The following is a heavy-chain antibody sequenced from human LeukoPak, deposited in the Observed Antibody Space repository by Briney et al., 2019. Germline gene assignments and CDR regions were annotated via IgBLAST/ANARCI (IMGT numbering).Heavy chain of an antibody. Sequence: PSETLSLTCTVSGGSISSYYWSWIRQPPGKGLEWIGYISYSGSTNYNPSLKSRVTISVDTSKKQFSLTLSSVTAADTAVYYCAREAAAGGFDDYYYYMDVWGKGTTVTISS. D-gene: IGHD6-13*01. CDR3: AREAAAGGFDDYYYYMDV. V-gene: IGHV4-59*01. CDR1: GGSISSYY. J-gene: IGHJ6*03. CDR2: ISYSGST.